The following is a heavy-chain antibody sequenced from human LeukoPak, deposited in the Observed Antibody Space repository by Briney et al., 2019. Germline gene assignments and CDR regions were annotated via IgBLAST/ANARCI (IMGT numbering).Heavy chain of an antibody. CDR1: GGSIRSSYYY. V-gene: IGHV4-39*01. CDR3: ARGRPYSGGYHLDY. J-gene: IGHJ4*02. D-gene: IGHD1-26*01. CDR2: IYYGGST. Sequence: SETLSLTCTVSGGSIRSSYYYWGWIRQPPGKGLEWIGNIYYGGSTYYNPSLKSRVTMSVDTSKNQFFLKLNSVTAADTAVYYCARGRPYSGGYHLDYWGQGTLVTVSA.